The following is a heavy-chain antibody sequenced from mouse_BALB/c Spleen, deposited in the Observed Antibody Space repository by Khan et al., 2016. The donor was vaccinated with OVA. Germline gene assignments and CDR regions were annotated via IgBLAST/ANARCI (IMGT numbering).Heavy chain of an antibody. Sequence: VQLQQSGAELAKPGASVKMSCKASGYTFINYWILWVKQRPGQGLEWIGYINPSTGYTEYNQNFKDKATLTADKSSSTAYMQLRSLTSEASAVYYCARRGLRWDFDYWGQGTTLTVSS. D-gene: IGHD1-1*01. J-gene: IGHJ2*01. V-gene: IGHV1-7*01. CDR2: INPSTGYT. CDR1: GYTFINYW. CDR3: ARRGLRWDFDY.